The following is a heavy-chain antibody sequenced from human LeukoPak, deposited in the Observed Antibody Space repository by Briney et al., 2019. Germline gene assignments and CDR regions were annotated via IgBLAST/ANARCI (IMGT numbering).Heavy chain of an antibody. J-gene: IGHJ4*02. CDR3: ARDEVAGPPSHVGLDY. D-gene: IGHD6-19*01. CDR2: IYYSGST. CDR1: GGSISSGGSY. Sequence: SETLSLTCTVSGGSISSGGSYWSWIRQHPGKGLEWIGYIYYSGSTFYNPSLKSRVTISVDTSKNQFSLKLSSVTAADTAVYYCARDEVAGPPSHVGLDYWGQGTLVTVSS. V-gene: IGHV4-31*03.